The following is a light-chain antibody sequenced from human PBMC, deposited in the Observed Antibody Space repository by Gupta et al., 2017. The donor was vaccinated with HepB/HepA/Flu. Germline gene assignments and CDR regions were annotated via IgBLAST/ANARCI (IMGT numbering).Light chain of an antibody. V-gene: IGKV3-11*01. Sequence: IEFPQSPATLSLSLGEGATLSCRASQCVSSYLAWYQQKPGQAPRLLIYDASNRATGIPDRFSGSGSGTDFTLTISRREPEDFAVYYCQQHSTWPPSTFGHGTKVEIK. CDR2: DAS. J-gene: IGKJ2*01. CDR1: QCVSSY. CDR3: QQHSTWPPST.